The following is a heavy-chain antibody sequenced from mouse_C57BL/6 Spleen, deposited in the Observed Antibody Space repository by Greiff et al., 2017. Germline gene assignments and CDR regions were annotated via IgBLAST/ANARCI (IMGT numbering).Heavy chain of an antibody. CDR3: AREGDYDGFDD. D-gene: IGHD2-4*01. CDR2: IYPGDGDT. J-gene: IGHJ2*01. CDR1: GYAFSSYW. Sequence: QVQLQQSGAELVKPGASVKISCKASGYAFSSYWMNWVKQRPGKGREWIGQIYPGDGDTNYNGKFKGKATLTADKSSSTAYMQLSSLTSEDSAVYFCAREGDYDGFDDWGQGTTLTVSS. V-gene: IGHV1-80*01.